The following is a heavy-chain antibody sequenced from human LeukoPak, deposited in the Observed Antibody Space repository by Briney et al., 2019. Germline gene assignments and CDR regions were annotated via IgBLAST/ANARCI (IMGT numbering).Heavy chain of an antibody. D-gene: IGHD1-14*01. Sequence: PGDSLKISCKGSEDSFTSHWIGWVGQMPGKGLEWMGIIHPGDSNTRYSPSFQGQVTISADKSISTAYLQWSSLKASDTAMYYCARPTRYNNNWGQGTLVTVSS. V-gene: IGHV5-51*01. CDR1: EDSFTSHW. CDR2: IHPGDSNT. J-gene: IGHJ4*02. CDR3: ARPTRYNNN.